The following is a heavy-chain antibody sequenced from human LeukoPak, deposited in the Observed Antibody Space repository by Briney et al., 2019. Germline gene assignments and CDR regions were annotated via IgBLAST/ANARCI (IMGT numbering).Heavy chain of an antibody. J-gene: IGHJ5*02. CDR2: IHLNGIT. V-gene: IGHV4-4*02. Sequence: SGTLSLTCSVSGDSITSYAWWSWVRPPPGKGLEWIGEIHLNGITNYNPSLKSRVTMSIDKSKNQLSLNLSSVTAADTAVYYCARVISSAWRQNDLWGQGTLVTVSS. CDR1: GDSITSYAW. CDR3: ARVISSAWRQNDL. D-gene: IGHD3-22*01.